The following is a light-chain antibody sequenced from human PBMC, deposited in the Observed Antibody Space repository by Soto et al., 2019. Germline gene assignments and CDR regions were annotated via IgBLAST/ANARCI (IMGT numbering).Light chain of an antibody. J-gene: IGKJ1*01. CDR1: QTVSGN. Sequence: EIILTQSPVTLSVSPGERATLSCRASQTVSGNLAWYQQKPGQAPRLLIYGVSTRATGVPGRFSGSGSGTDFTLTTSGLQSEDFAVYYCQQYNNWPPWTFGQGTKVDIK. CDR2: GVS. CDR3: QQYNNWPPWT. V-gene: IGKV3-15*01.